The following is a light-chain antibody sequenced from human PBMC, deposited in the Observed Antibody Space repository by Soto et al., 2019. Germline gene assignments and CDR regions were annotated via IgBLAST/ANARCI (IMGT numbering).Light chain of an antibody. CDR1: QSISSW. CDR2: DAS. V-gene: IGKV1-5*01. J-gene: IGKJ2*01. Sequence: DIQMTQSPSTLSASVGDRVTITCRASQSISSWLAWYQQKPGKAPKLLIYDASSLESGVPSRFSGSGSGTEFTLTISSLQPDDFATYYSQQYNSYPVNFGQGTKLEIK. CDR3: QQYNSYPVN.